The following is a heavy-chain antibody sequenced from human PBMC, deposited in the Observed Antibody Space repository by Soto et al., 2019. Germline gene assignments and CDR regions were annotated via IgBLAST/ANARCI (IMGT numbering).Heavy chain of an antibody. CDR2: TYYRSRWQT. CDR3: ARLIGNSWLDS. J-gene: IGHJ5*01. CDR1: GDSVSSNDAT. Sequence: QVQLQQSGPGLVKPSQTLSLTCAISGDSVSSNDATWDWIRQSPSRGLEWLGRTYYRSRWQTDSARSVKXRXXXNXXTSNTQVPLTLNSVTPDDTAVYYCARLIGNSWLDSWGQGTLVTVSS. D-gene: IGHD3-16*01. V-gene: IGHV6-1*01.